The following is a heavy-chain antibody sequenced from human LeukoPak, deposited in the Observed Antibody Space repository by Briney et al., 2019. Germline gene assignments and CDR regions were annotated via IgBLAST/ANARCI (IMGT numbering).Heavy chain of an antibody. Sequence: SETLSLTCTVSGVPICSYYWGWIRQPPGKGLEWIGYIYYSGSNHYNPSLKSRDSISVDTSKNPFSVKLRSVTAAHTVLCCFARDRSGYYDSSGYYHVFDYWGQGTLVTVSS. CDR2: IYYSGSN. J-gene: IGHJ4*02. CDR1: GVPICSYY. CDR3: ARDRSGYYDSSGYYHVFDY. V-gene: IGHV4-59*01. D-gene: IGHD3-22*01.